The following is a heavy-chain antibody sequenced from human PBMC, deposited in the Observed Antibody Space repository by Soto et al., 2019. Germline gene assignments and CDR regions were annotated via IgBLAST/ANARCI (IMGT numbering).Heavy chain of an antibody. CDR3: ARMNYYDTSGYPFDY. CDR1: GGSISSSIYY. Sequence: SETLSLTCTVSGGSISSSIYYGGWIRRPPGKGLEWIGSIFYSGSTYYNPSLKSRVTMSADTSKNQFSLKLNSVTAADTAVYYCARMNYYDTSGYPFDYWGQGMMVTVSS. D-gene: IGHD3-22*01. J-gene: IGHJ4*02. V-gene: IGHV4-39*07. CDR2: IFYSGST.